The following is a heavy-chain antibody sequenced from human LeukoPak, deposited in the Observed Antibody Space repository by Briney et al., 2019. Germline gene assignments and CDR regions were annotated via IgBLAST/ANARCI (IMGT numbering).Heavy chain of an antibody. CDR3: AKDSDYDILTNFDY. Sequence: GGSLRLSCAASRFAFHNYAMTWIRQAPERGLEWVSSISVDGGDIKYTDSAKGRFTISRDNSKGTLYLQMNSLRAEDTALYYCAKDSDYDILTNFDYWGQGTLVTVSS. CDR2: ISVDGGDI. D-gene: IGHD3-9*01. CDR1: RFAFHNYA. V-gene: IGHV3-23*01. J-gene: IGHJ4*02.